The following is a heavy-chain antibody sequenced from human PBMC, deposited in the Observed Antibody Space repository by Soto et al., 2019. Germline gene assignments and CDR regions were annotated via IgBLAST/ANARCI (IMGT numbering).Heavy chain of an antibody. D-gene: IGHD3-22*01. CDR3: ARDSYSSGYYSHPYYYYYGMDV. CDR2: ISSSSSYI. V-gene: IGHV3-21*01. Sequence: GSLRLSCAASGFTFSSYGMNWVRQAPGKGLEWVSSISSSSSYIYYADSVKGRFTISRDNAKNSLYLQMNSLRAEDTAVYYCARDSYSSGYYSHPYYYYYGMDVWGQGTTVTVSS. J-gene: IGHJ6*02. CDR1: GFTFSSYG.